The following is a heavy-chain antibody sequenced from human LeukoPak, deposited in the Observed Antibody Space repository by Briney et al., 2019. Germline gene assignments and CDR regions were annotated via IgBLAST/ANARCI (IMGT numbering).Heavy chain of an antibody. CDR2: IYYSGST. CDR1: GGSISSYC. D-gene: IGHD6-13*01. J-gene: IGHJ4*02. Sequence: PSETLSLTGTVSGGSISSYCWSWIRQPPGKGREWSVYIYYSGSTNYSPSLKSRVTISVDTSKNKFSLKLSSVTAADTAVYYCARLYSSSLGRVFDYWGQGPLVTVSS. CDR3: ARLYSSSLGRVFDY. V-gene: IGHV4-59*01.